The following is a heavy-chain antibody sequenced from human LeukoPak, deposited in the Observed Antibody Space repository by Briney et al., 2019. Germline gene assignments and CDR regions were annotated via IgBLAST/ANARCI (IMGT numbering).Heavy chain of an antibody. J-gene: IGHJ3*02. D-gene: IGHD1-26*01. V-gene: IGHV4-61*02. CDR1: GGSISSSIYY. Sequence: PSETLSLTCTVSGGSISSSIYYWSWIRQPAGKGLEWIGRIYTSGSTNYNPSLKSRVTISVDTSKNQFSLKLSSVTAADTAVYYCARAAVGATTHWAFDIWGQGTMVTVSS. CDR3: ARAAVGATTHWAFDI. CDR2: IYTSGST.